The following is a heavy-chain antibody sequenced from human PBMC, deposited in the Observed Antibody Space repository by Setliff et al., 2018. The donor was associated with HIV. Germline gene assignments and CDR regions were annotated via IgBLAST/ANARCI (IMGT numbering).Heavy chain of an antibody. J-gene: IGHJ4*02. V-gene: IGHV4-39*01. D-gene: IGHD1-1*01. CDR3: ARQGQLGSE. CDR2: IYYSGST. Sequence: SETLSLTCTVSGGSIYGSDYYWGWIRQPPGKGLESIGSIYYSGSTYYKPSLKSRVTISVDTSKNQFSLKLSSVSAADTAVYYCARQGQLGSEWGQGTLVTVSS. CDR1: GGSIYGSDYY.